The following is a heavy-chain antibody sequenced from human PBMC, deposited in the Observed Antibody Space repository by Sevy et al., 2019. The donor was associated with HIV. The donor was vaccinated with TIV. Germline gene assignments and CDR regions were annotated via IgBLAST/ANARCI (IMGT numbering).Heavy chain of an antibody. CDR2: ISYDGSNK. J-gene: IGHJ6*02. D-gene: IGHD2-2*01. V-gene: IGHV3-30*04. Sequence: GGSLRLSCAASGFTFSSYAMHWVRQAPGKGLGWVAVISYDGSNKYYADSVKGRFTISRDNSKNTLYLQMNSLRAEDTAVYYCARDRYYCSSTSCYSYYYYYGMDVWGQGTTVTVSS. CDR1: GFTFSSYA. CDR3: ARDRYYCSSTSCYSYYYYYGMDV.